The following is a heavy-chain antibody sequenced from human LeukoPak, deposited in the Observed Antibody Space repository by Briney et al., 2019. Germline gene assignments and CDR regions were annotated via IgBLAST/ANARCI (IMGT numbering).Heavy chain of an antibody. D-gene: IGHD3-10*02. CDR2: ISSSGSTI. J-gene: IGHJ6*04. CDR3: AELGITMIGGV. CDR1: GFTFSSYE. V-gene: IGHV3-48*03. Sequence: GGSLRLSCAASGFTFSSYEMNWVRQAPGKGLEWVSYISSSGSTIYFADSVKGRFTISRDNAKNSLYLQMNSLRAEGTAVYYCAELGITMIGGVWGKGTTVTISS.